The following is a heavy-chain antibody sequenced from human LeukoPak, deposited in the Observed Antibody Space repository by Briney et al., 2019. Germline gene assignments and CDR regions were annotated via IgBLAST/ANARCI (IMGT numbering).Heavy chain of an antibody. CDR3: ARDPYYDSSGYYYGGNWFDP. J-gene: IGHJ5*02. CDR1: GGTFSSYA. Sequence: SMKVSCKASGGTFSSYAISWVRQAPGQGLEWMGGIIPIFGTANYAQKFQGRVTITTDESTSTAYMELSSLRSEDTAVYYCARDPYYDSSGYYYGGNWFDPWGQGTLVTVSS. D-gene: IGHD3-22*01. V-gene: IGHV1-69*05. CDR2: IIPIFGTA.